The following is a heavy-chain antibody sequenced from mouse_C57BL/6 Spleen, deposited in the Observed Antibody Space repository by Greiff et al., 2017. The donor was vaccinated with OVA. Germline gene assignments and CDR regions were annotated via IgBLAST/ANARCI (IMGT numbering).Heavy chain of an antibody. CDR1: GFSLTSYG. Sequence: VKVVESGPGLVQPSQSLSITCTVSGFSLTSYGVHWVRQSPGKGLEWLGVIWSGGSTDYNAAFISRLSISKDNSKSQVFFKMNSLQADDTAIYYCASQGLNGNYGFAYWGQGTLVTVSA. D-gene: IGHD2-1*01. CDR3: ASQGLNGNYGFAY. V-gene: IGHV2-2*01. J-gene: IGHJ3*01. CDR2: IWSGGST.